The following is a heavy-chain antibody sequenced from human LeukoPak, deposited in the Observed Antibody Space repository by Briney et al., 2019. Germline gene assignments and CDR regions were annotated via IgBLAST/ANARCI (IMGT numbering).Heavy chain of an antibody. CDR1: GGSISCYY. J-gene: IGHJ4*02. CDR3: ARDEGDGSYFDN. CDR2: IYYSGST. V-gene: IGHV4-59*01. D-gene: IGHD2-15*01. Sequence: SETLSLTCTVSGGSISCYYWSWIRQPPGKGLEWIGYIYYSGSTNYNPSLKSRVTISVDTSKNQFSLKLSSVTAADTAVYYCARDEGDGSYFDNWGQGTLVTVSS.